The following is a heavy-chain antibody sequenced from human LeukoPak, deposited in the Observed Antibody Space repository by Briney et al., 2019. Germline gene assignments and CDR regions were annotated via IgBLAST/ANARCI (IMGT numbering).Heavy chain of an antibody. J-gene: IGHJ4*02. CDR2: IYTSGST. CDR3: ARDFATYYYDSSGPLDY. V-gene: IGHV4-4*07. D-gene: IGHD3-22*01. Sequence: PSGTLSLTCTVSGGSISSYYWSWIRQPAGKGLEWIGRIYTSGSTNYNPSLKSRVTMSVDTSKNQFSLKLSSVTAADTAVYYCARDFATYYYDSSGPLDYWGQGTLVTVSS. CDR1: GGSISSYY.